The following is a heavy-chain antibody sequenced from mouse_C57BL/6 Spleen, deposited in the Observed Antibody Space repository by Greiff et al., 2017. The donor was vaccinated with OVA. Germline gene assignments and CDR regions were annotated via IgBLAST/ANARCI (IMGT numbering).Heavy chain of an antibody. V-gene: IGHV1-61*01. CDR1: GYTFTSYW. CDR3: ARYLYYSSYGGTYAMDY. CDR2: IYPSASDT. J-gene: IGHJ4*01. D-gene: IGHD2-5*01. Sequence: QVQLQQPGAELVRPGSSVKLSCKASGYTFTSYWMDWVKQRPGQGLEWIGNIYPSASDTHSNQKFKDKATLTVDKSSSTAYMQLSSLTSKDSAVYYCARYLYYSSYGGTYAMDYWGQGTSVTVSS.